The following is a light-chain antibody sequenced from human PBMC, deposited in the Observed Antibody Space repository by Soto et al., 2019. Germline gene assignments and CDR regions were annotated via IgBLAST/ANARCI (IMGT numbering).Light chain of an antibody. CDR1: SSDVGAYNY. CDR2: DVS. Sequence: QSALTQPRSVSGSPGQSVTISCTGTSSDVGAYNYVSWYQQHPGKAPKLVIYDVSKRPSGVPDRFSGSKSGNTASLTISGLQAEDEADYYCCSYAGSPYVFGTGTKVTV. J-gene: IGLJ1*01. CDR3: CSYAGSPYV. V-gene: IGLV2-11*01.